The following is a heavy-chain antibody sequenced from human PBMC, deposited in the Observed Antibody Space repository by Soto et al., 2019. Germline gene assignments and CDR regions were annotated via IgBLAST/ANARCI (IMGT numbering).Heavy chain of an antibody. D-gene: IGHD3-10*01. V-gene: IGHV1-3*04. Sequence: QVQLVQSGAEVKKPGASVKLSCKASGYTFTSYAIHWVRQAPGQRLECMGWINTDNGNTKYSQKFQGRVTITRDTSASTAYMELSSLTSEDTAVYFCARAPSGSYFDYWGQGTLVTVSS. J-gene: IGHJ4*02. CDR3: ARAPSGSYFDY. CDR2: INTDNGNT. CDR1: GYTFTSYA.